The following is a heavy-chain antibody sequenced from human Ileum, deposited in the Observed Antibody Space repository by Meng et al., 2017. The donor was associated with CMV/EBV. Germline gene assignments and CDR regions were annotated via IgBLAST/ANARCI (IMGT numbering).Heavy chain of an antibody. Sequence: GGSLRLSCAASGFTFTSYWMHWVRQAPGKGLVWVSRINGDGITTTYADSVKGRFTISRDNAQNTLFLQMNSLRGEDTALYYCATNPLYTNHYSAMDVWGQGTMVTVSS. D-gene: IGHD2-8*01. CDR1: GFTFTSYW. V-gene: IGHV3-74*01. CDR3: ATNPLYTNHYSAMDV. CDR2: INGDGITT. J-gene: IGHJ6*02.